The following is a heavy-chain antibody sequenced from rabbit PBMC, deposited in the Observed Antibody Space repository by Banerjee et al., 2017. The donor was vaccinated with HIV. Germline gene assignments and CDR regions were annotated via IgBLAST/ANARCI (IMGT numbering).Heavy chain of an antibody. J-gene: IGHJ4*01. CDR3: ARGGLRYYAGGWGWDSFSL. CDR1: GIDFSSYYY. V-gene: IGHV1S43*01. CDR2: IYTSSGST. Sequence: QSLEESGGGLVKPGGTLTLTCKASGIDFSSYYYMCWVRQAPGKGLELIACIYTSSGSTWYASWVNGRFTISRSTSLNTVDLKMTSLTAADTATYFCARGGLRYYAGGWGWDSFSLWGQGTLVTVS. D-gene: IGHD4-1*01.